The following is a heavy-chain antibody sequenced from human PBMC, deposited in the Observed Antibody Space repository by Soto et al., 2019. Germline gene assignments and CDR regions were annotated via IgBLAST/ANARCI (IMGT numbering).Heavy chain of an antibody. D-gene: IGHD2-2*01. CDR3: ARGGMAPNAGYYYGMDV. CDR2: IYYSGST. Sequence: PSETLSLTCTVSGGSISSGDYYWSWIRQPPGKRLEWIGYIYYSGSTYYNPSLKSRVTISVDTSKNQFSLKLSSVTAADTAVYYCARGGMAPNAGYYYGMDVWGQGTTVTVSS. V-gene: IGHV4-30-4*01. J-gene: IGHJ6*02. CDR1: GGSISSGDYY.